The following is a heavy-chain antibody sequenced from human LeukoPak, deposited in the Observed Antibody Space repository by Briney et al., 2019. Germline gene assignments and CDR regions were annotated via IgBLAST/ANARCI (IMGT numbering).Heavy chain of an antibody. Sequence: PGGSLRLSCVASGFDVNDNFIIWVRQAPGQGLEWISIIYASGGAFHSESVKGRFSAFRDTSKNTIFLQMNNLRAADTAMYYCVRRHDYWGQGTLVTVSS. CDR3: VRRHDY. CDR1: GFDVNDNF. J-gene: IGHJ4*02. CDR2: IYASGGA. V-gene: IGHV3-53*01.